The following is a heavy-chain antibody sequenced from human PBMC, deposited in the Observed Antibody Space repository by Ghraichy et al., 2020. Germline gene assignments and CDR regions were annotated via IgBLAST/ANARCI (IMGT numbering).Heavy chain of an antibody. CDR1: GGTFSSYT. V-gene: IGHV1-69*04. CDR3: AREKAKRAYDSSGYPHPYYYGMDV. D-gene: IGHD3-22*01. J-gene: IGHJ6*02. CDR2: SIPILGIA. Sequence: SVKVSCKASGGTFSSYTISWVRQAPGQGLEWMGRSIPILGIAKYAQKFQGRVTITADKSTSTAYMELSSLRSEDTAVYYCAREKAKRAYDSSGYPHPYYYGMDVWGQGTTVTVSS.